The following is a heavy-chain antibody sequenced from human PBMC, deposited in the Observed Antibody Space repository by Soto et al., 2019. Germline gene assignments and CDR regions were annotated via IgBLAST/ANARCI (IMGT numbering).Heavy chain of an antibody. J-gene: IGHJ4*02. CDR3: ARAPVALGATLTSPYLDY. CDR2: IYYSGGT. Sequence: QVQLQESGPGLVKPSQTLSLTCTVSGGSISSRDYYWSWIRQHPGKGLEWIGNIYYSGGTYSNPSLKTCVTISIDTSQSQFSLKLNSLTAADTAVYYCARAPVALGATLTSPYLDYWGRGTLVTVSS. CDR1: GGSISSRDYY. V-gene: IGHV4-31*03. D-gene: IGHD1-26*01.